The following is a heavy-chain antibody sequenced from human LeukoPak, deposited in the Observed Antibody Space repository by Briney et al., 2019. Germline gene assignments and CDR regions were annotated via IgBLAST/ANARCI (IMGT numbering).Heavy chain of an antibody. V-gene: IGHV4-59*01. CDR1: GGSISSYY. CDR3: ARALNFDY. CDR2: TYYSGST. Sequence: PSETLSLTCTVSGGSISSYYWSWIRQPPGKGLEWIGYTYYSGSTNYNPSLKSRVTISVDTSKNQFSLKLRSVTAADTAVYYCARALNFDYWGQGTMVTVSS. J-gene: IGHJ4*01.